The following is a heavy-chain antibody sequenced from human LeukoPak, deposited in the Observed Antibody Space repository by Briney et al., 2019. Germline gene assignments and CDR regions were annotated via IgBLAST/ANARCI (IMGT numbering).Heavy chain of an antibody. J-gene: IGHJ4*02. V-gene: IGHV1-69*05. CDR1: GGTFSSYA. CDR3: AREMTSGYSRYFDY. Sequence: ASVKVSCKASGGTFSSYAISWVRQAPGQGLEWMGGIIPIFGTANYAQKFQGRVTITTDESTSTAYMELSSLRSEDTAVYYCAREMTSGYSRYFDYWGQGTLVTVPS. CDR2: IIPIFGTA. D-gene: IGHD3-3*01.